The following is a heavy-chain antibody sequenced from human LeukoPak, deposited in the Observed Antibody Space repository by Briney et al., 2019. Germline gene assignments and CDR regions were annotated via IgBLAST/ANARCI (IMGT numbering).Heavy chain of an antibody. CDR3: ARAYYASDGYLDF. J-gene: IGHJ4*02. D-gene: IGHD3-22*01. CDR1: GYSFTTYW. Sequence: GESLKISCKGSGYSFTTYWIGWVRQMPGKGLEWMGIIYPGDSDTRYSPSFQGQVTISADKSISTAYLQWSILKASDTAMYYCARAYYASDGYLDFWGQGTLVTVSS. CDR2: IYPGDSDT. V-gene: IGHV5-51*01.